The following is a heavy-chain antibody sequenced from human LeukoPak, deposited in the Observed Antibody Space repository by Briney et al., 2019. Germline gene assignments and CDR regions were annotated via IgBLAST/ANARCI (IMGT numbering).Heavy chain of an antibody. CDR3: AREGGIAAAGLYNWFDP. CDR1: GGSISSGGYS. V-gene: IGHV4-30-2*01. D-gene: IGHD6-13*01. Sequence: SQTLSLTCAVSGGSISSGGYSWSWIRQPPGTGLEWIGYIYHSGSTYYNPSLKSRVTISVDRSKNQFSLKLSSVTAADTAVYYCAREGGIAAAGLYNWFDPWGQGTLVTVSS. CDR2: IYHSGST. J-gene: IGHJ5*02.